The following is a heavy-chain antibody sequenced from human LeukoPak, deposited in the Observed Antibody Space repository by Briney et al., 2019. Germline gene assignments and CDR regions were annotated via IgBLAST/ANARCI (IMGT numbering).Heavy chain of an antibody. V-gene: IGHV4-34*01. J-gene: IGHJ6*03. Sequence: SETLSLTCAVHGGTFNAYYWSWVRQSPGKGLQWIGGCNHRGSAHYSPSLKSRVTTSIDTSRSQVSLTLSSVTAADTAVYFCVRGNSGSYWGDSYYYMDVWGKGTTVTVSS. D-gene: IGHD1-26*01. CDR1: GGTFNAYY. CDR3: VRGNSGSYWGDSYYYMDV. CDR2: CNHRGSA.